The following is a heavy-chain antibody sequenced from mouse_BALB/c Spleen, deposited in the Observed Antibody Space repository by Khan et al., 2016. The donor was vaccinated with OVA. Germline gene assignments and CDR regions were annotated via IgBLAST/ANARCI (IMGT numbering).Heavy chain of an antibody. CDR1: GYTFTSYY. J-gene: IGHJ3*01. D-gene: IGHD2-2*01. V-gene: IGHV1S81*02. Sequence: VQLQESGAELVKPGASVKLSCKASGYTFTSYYMYWVKQRPGQGLEWIGDINPSNGDTYFNEKFKNKATLTVDKSSRPTYMQLSSRTSEDSAVYYWTRGGYGGFASWGQGTLVTVSA. CDR2: INPSNGDT. CDR3: TRGGYGGFAS.